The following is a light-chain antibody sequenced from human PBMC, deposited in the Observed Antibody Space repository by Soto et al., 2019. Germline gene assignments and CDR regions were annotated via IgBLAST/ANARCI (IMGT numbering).Light chain of an antibody. CDR2: EVN. CDR1: SSNVGSYKL. J-gene: IGLJ1*01. Sequence: QSALTQPASVSGSPGQSITISCTGTSSNVGSYKLVSWYQQHPGKAPKLMIFEVNKRPSGVSNRFSGSKSGNTASLTISGLQAEDEADYYCCSYTSSITYVFGTGTKLTVL. CDR3: CSYTSSITYV. V-gene: IGLV2-14*02.